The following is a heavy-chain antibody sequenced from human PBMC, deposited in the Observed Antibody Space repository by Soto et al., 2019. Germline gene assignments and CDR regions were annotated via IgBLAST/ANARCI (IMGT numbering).Heavy chain of an antibody. J-gene: IGHJ4*01. V-gene: IGHV4-39*01. Sequence: SETLSLTCTVSGGSISSSSYYWGWIRQPPGKGLEWIGSIYYSGSTYYNPSLKSRVTISVDTSKNQFSLKLSSATAADTAVYYCARARGARYFDYWGHGTLVTVSS. CDR1: GGSISSSSYY. D-gene: IGHD2-15*01. CDR3: ARARGARYFDY. CDR2: IYYSGST.